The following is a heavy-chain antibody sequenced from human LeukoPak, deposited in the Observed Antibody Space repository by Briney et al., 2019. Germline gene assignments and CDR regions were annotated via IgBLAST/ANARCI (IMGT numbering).Heavy chain of an antibody. V-gene: IGHV1-24*01. CDR1: GFGLSVLS. J-gene: IGHJ4*02. Sequence: VASVKVSCKISGFGLSVLSIHWMRQAPGKGLEWVGGIRPETGEPIFAQKFRGRVTITEDTFTDTGYLELRGLTSEDTAVYYCAVVVIARAAAFLPRYWGQGTLVTVSS. CDR2: IRPETGEP. D-gene: IGHD3-22*01. CDR3: AVVVIARAAAFLPRY.